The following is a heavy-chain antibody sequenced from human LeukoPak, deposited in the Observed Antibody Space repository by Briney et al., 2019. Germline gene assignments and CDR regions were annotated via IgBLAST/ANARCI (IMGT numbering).Heavy chain of an antibody. Sequence: GGSLRLSCAASGFTFSSYGMHWVRQAPGKGLEWVAVIWYDGSNKYYADSVKGRFTISRDNSKNTLYLQMNSLRAEDTAVYYCAILPAAAPHYYFDYWGQGTLVTVSS. CDR3: AILPAAAPHYYFDY. V-gene: IGHV3-33*01. J-gene: IGHJ4*02. D-gene: IGHD6-13*01. CDR2: IWYDGSNK. CDR1: GFTFSSYG.